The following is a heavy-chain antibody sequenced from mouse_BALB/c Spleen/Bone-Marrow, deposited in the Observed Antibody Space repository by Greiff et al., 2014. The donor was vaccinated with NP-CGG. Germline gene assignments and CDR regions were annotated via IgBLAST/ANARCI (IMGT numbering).Heavy chain of an antibody. CDR1: GFSLTGYG. CDR2: IWGDGST. D-gene: IGHD4-1*01. J-gene: IGHJ4*01. CDR3: ARELGHYAMDY. Sequence: VQVVESGPGLVAPSQSLSITCTVSGFSLTGYGVHWVRQPPGKGLEWLGMIWGDGSTDYNSALKSRLSISKDNSKSQVSLKMNSLQTDDTARYYCARELGHYAMDYWGQGTPVTVSS. V-gene: IGHV2-6-7*01.